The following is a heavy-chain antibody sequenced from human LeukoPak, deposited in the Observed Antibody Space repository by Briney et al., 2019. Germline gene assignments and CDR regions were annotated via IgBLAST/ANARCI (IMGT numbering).Heavy chain of an antibody. J-gene: IGHJ4*02. V-gene: IGHV4-59*01. Sequence: PSETLSLTCTVSGGSISSYYWSWIRQPPGKGLEWIGYINYSGSTNYNLSLKRRGIISLEASKNQSSLKQISVTAADTAVYYCARSPGGSYFDYWGQGTLVTVSS. CDR3: ARSPGGSYFDY. CDR1: GGSISSYY. D-gene: IGHD1-26*01. CDR2: INYSGST.